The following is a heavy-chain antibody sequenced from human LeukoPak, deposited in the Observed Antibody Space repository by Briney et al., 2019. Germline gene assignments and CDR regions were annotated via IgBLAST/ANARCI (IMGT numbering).Heavy chain of an antibody. Sequence: GGSLRLSCAASGFTFSSYGMHWVRQAPGKGLEWVAVIWLDGSSKYYADSVKGRFTISRDNSRNTLSLHMDSLRAEDTAVYYCARDQIDNSHYRYGMDVWGQGTTVTVSS. D-gene: IGHD1-1*01. CDR3: ARDQIDNSHYRYGMDV. V-gene: IGHV3-33*01. CDR1: GFTFSSYG. J-gene: IGHJ6*02. CDR2: IWLDGSSK.